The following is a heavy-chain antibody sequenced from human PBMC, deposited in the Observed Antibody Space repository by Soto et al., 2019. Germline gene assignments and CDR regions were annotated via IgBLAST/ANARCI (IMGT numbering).Heavy chain of an antibody. CDR1: GFTFSSYA. V-gene: IGHV3-64*01. Sequence: PGGSLRLSCAASGFTFSSYAMHWVRQAPGKGLEYVSAISSNGGSTYYANSVKGRFTISRDNSKNTLYLQMGSLRAEDMAVYYCARALGVPAFDYWGQGT. J-gene: IGHJ4*02. CDR2: ISSNGGST. D-gene: IGHD2-2*01. CDR3: ARALGVPAFDY.